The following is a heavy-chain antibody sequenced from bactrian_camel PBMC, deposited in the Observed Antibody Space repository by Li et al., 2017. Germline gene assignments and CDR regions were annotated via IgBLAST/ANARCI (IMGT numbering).Heavy chain of an antibody. CDR1: GFDFTNYW. CDR3: AKLGTRWSEFPY. CDR2: IDWDGKDV. Sequence: HVQLVESGGGLVQPGGSVRLSCAASGFDFTNYWMYWVRQAPGKGPEWVAGIDWDGKDVHYPDSMRGRFTISRDNSKNTLYLQLNSLKTEDTAMYYCAKLGTRWSEFPYWGQGTQVTVS. V-gene: IGHV3S6*01. J-gene: IGHJ4*01. D-gene: IGHD5*01.